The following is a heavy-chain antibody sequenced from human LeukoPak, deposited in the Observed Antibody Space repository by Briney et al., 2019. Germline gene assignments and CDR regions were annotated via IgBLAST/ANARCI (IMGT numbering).Heavy chain of an antibody. CDR1: GFSLSSQW. D-gene: IGHD3-16*01. CDR3: ARAFS. Sequence: GGSLSLSCAASGFSLSSQWMSRVRQAPGKGPEWVANIKEDGSQKSYVDSVKGRFTISGDNAKNSLYLQMNSLRAEDTAVYYCARAFSWGQGTLVTVSS. CDR2: IKEDGSQK. J-gene: IGHJ5*02. V-gene: IGHV3-7*01.